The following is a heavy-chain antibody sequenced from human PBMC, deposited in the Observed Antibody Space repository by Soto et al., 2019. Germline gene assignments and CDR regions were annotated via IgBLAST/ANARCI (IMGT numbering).Heavy chain of an antibody. CDR1: GGSINHDDW. CDR2: IPHIRAT. J-gene: IGHJ5*02. V-gene: IGHV4-4*02. D-gene: IGHD2-2*01. Sequence: SETLSLTCAVSGGSINHDDWWSWVRHAPGAGLQWIGEIPHIRATNYSPFFKSRVTISIHKSKKQLSLTLTSVAAGDTAVYYCARNGDCSRGANCYVGWFGPWGQGTLVTVCS. CDR3: ARNGDCSRGANCYVGWFGP.